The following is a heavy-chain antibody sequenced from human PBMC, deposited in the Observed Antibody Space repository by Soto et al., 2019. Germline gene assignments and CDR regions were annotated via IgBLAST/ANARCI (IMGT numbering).Heavy chain of an antibody. Sequence: GPTLVNPTQTLTLTCTFSGFSLTSNDVGVGWIRQPPGKALEWLAFIYWDDDKRYSPSLKSRLTITKDTSKNQVVLRMTNMDPVDTATYYCAHSRYSRSSFDYWGQGTLVTVSS. CDR3: AHSRYSRSSFDY. D-gene: IGHD6-6*01. CDR1: GFSLTSNDVG. CDR2: IYWDDDK. V-gene: IGHV2-5*02. J-gene: IGHJ4*02.